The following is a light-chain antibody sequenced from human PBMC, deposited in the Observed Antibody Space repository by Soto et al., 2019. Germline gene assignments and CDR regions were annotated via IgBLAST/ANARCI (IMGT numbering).Light chain of an antibody. CDR2: QDS. J-gene: IGLJ2*01. V-gene: IGLV3-1*01. CDR1: KLGDKY. CDR3: QSWDSITGLV. Sequence: SYELTQPPSVSVSPGQTASITCSGDKLGDKYACWYQQKQGQSPVLVIYQDSKRPSGIPERFSGSNSGNTATLTISGTQAMDDADYYCQSWDSITGLVFGGGTKVTVL.